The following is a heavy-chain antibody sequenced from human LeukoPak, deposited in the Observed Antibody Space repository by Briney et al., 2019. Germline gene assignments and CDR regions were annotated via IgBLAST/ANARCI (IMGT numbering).Heavy chain of an antibody. CDR3: ARSLRGILTGYWFDP. CDR1: GGSISSGGYY. CDR2: IYYSGST. J-gene: IGHJ5*02. V-gene: IGHV4-31*03. D-gene: IGHD3-9*01. Sequence: PSETLSLTCTVSGGSISSGGYYWSWIRQHPGKGLEWIGYIYYSGSTYYNPSLKSRVTISVDTSKNQFSLKLSSVTAADTAVYYCARSLRGILTGYWFDPWGQGTLVTVSS.